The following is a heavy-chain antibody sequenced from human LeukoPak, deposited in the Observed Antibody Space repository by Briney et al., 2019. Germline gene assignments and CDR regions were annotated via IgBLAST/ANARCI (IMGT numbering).Heavy chain of an antibody. Sequence: GGSLRLSCAASGFTFRSYEMSWVRQAPGKGLEWISYISSSGDTIYYADSVKGRFTISRDNAQNSLHLQMNSLSVEDTAVYYCARDVGAVSDYWGQGTLITVSS. D-gene: IGHD3-10*01. V-gene: IGHV3-48*03. CDR3: ARDVGAVSDY. CDR2: ISSSGDTI. J-gene: IGHJ4*02. CDR1: GFTFRSYE.